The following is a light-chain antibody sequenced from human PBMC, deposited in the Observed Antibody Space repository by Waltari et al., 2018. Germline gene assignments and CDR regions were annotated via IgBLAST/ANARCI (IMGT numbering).Light chain of an antibody. J-gene: IGKJ4*01. Sequence: ENVLTQSPGTLSLSPGERATLSCRVSQSVSSTYLAWYQQKAGQAPRLLIYGSSTRATGIPDRFSGSGSGTEFTLTISRLEPEDFAVYYCQQYVSSPVTFGGGTKVEIK. CDR2: GSS. CDR3: QQYVSSPVT. CDR1: QSVSSTY. V-gene: IGKV3-20*01.